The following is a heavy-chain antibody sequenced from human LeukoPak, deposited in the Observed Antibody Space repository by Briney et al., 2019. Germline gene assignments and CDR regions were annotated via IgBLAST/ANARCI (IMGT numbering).Heavy chain of an antibody. J-gene: IGHJ4*02. CDR1: GFAFGSYA. Sequence: GGSLRLSCEASGFAFGSYAMYWVRHAPGKGLEWVAGIFGSGGSAHYADSVKGRFTISRDNSKNTVYLQINSLRAEDTAVYYCGKTTTGYSSGQKPAWPVDYWGQGTLVTVSS. CDR2: IFGSGGSA. D-gene: IGHD6-19*01. CDR3: GKTTTGYSSGQKPAWPVDY. V-gene: IGHV3-23*01.